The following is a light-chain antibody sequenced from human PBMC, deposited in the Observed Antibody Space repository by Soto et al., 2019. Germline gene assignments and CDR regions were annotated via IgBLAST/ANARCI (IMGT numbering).Light chain of an antibody. Sequence: EIVVTQSPGTLSLSQGERATLSCRASQSDSNNYLAWYQQKPGQAPRLLIYDTSARATGVPARFSGSRSGPEFTLTINSLQSEDFAIYYCQRYNNWPLTFGGGTKVDNK. CDR2: DTS. V-gene: IGKV3-15*01. CDR1: QSDSNN. J-gene: IGKJ4*01. CDR3: QRYNNWPLT.